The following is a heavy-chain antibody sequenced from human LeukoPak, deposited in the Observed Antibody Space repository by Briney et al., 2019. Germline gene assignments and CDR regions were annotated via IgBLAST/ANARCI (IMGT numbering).Heavy chain of an antibody. J-gene: IGHJ3*02. Sequence: PGGSLRLSCAASGFTFSSYGMHWVRQAPGKGLEWVALVRYDGSNKYYADSVKGRFTISRDNSKNTLYLQMNSLRAEDTAVYYCAKELGIGAAEEAFDIWGQGTMVTVSS. CDR3: AKELGIGAAEEAFDI. CDR1: GFTFSSYG. D-gene: IGHD6-13*01. V-gene: IGHV3-30*02. CDR2: VRYDGSNK.